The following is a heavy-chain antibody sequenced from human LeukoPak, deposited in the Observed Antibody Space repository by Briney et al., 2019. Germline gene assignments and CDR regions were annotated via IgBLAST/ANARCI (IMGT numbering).Heavy chain of an antibody. CDR3: AKDSLLRNYGVGYFDY. J-gene: IGHJ4*02. V-gene: IGHV3-23*01. CDR1: GFTFSSYA. Sequence: GGSLRLSCAASGFTFSSYAMSWVRQAPGKGLEWVSAISGSGGSTYYADSVKGRFTISRDNSKNTLYLQMNSLRAEDTAVYYCAKDSLLRNYGVGYFDYWGQGILVTVSS. CDR2: ISGSGGST. D-gene: IGHD1-7*01.